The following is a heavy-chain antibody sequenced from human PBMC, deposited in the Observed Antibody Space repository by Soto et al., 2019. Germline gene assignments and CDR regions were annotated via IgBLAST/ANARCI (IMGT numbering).Heavy chain of an antibody. Sequence: PGGSLRLSCAASGFTFSTYAMSWVRQAPGKGLEWVSSISSSSSYIYYADSVKGRFTISRDNAKNSLYLQMNSLRAEDTAVYYCARGFTVDPENYYGSGSPADAFDIWGQGTMVTVAS. CDR2: ISSSSSYI. CDR3: ARGFTVDPENYYGSGSPADAFDI. V-gene: IGHV3-21*01. CDR1: GFTFSTYA. D-gene: IGHD3-10*01. J-gene: IGHJ3*02.